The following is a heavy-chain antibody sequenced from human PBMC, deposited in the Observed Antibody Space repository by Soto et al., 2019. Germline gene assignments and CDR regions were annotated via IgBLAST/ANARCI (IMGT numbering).Heavy chain of an antibody. V-gene: IGHV1-69*01. CDR1: GGTFSSYA. D-gene: IGHD6-13*01. J-gene: IGHJ5*02. Sequence: QVQLVQSGAEVKKPGASVKVSCKASGGTFSSYAISWVRQAPGQGLEWMGGIIPIFGTAHYAQKFQGRVTITADESTSTANMGLSGLRSDDTAVYYCARGVAVLAAAGNYGFAHCGQGTLVPV. CDR2: IIPIFGTA. CDR3: ARGVAVLAAAGNYGFAH.